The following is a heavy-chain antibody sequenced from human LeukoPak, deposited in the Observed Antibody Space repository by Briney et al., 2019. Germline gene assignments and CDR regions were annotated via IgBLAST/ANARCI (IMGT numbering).Heavy chain of an antibody. CDR2: IYHTGST. V-gene: IGHV4-59*08. D-gene: IGHD4-17*01. CDR3: ARCMSELDYGDYAYYYHMDV. Sequence: SETLSLTCTVSGGSFNSYYWSWVRQSPGKGLEWIGHIYHTGSTNYNPSLTSRVIISVDTSKNQFSLNLSSVTAADTAVYFCARCMSELDYGDYAYYYHMDVWGKGTTVTVSS. CDR1: GGSFNSYY. J-gene: IGHJ6*04.